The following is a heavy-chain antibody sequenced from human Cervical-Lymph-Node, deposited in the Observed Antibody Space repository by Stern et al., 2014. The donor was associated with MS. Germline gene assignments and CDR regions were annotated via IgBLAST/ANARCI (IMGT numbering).Heavy chain of an antibody. CDR2: IYWTDDK. J-gene: IGHJ5*02. CDR3: LRTIFGFFDP. CDR1: GFSFNTIGVG. V-gene: IGHV2-5*01. D-gene: IGHD3-3*01. Sequence: QVTLRESGPALVEPTQTLTLTCTLSGFSFNTIGVGVGWIRQPPGKALEWLALIYWTDDKRHHPSLKSRLPITQDTSKNHVVLTMTNVDPVDTATYYCLRTIFGFFDPCCQGTLVTFSS.